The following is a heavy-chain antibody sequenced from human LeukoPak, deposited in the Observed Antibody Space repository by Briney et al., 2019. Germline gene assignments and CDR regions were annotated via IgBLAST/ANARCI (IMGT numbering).Heavy chain of an antibody. V-gene: IGHV4-59*11. CDR3: AKYMTESTSRHYMDV. CDR2: IYHTGLT. CDR1: GGSMSGHW. Sequence: SETLSLTCTVSGGSMSGHWWSWVRQSPGKGLEWIAHIYHTGLTYFNPSLQSRVTISVDTSKKQFSLTLSSVTAADAAVYFCAKYMTESTSRHYMDVWGKGTTVAVSS. D-gene: IGHD2-2*01. J-gene: IGHJ6*03.